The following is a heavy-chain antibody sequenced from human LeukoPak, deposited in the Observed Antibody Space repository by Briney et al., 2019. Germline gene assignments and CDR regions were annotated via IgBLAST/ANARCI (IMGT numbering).Heavy chain of an antibody. Sequence: SETLSLTCAVYGGSFRGYYWSWIRQPPGKGLEWIGEINHSGSTNYNPSLKSRVTISVDTSKNQFSLKLSSVTAADTAVYYCARGRLRYDFWSGYSLYFDYWGQGTLVTVSS. J-gene: IGHJ4*02. CDR1: GGSFRGYY. CDR3: ARGRLRYDFWSGYSLYFDY. CDR2: INHSGST. V-gene: IGHV4-34*01. D-gene: IGHD3-3*01.